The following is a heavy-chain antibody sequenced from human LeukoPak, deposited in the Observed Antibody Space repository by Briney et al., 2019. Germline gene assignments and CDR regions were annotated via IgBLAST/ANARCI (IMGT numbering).Heavy chain of an antibody. V-gene: IGHV3-7*03. D-gene: IGHD6-13*01. Sequence: ETLSLTCAVYGGSFSGYYWSWIRQPPGKGLEWVANIKQDGSEKYYVGSVKGRFTISRDNAENSLYLQMNSLRAEDTAVYYCARDDYSSSDYWGQGTLVTVSS. CDR1: GGSFSGYY. CDR3: ARDDYSSSDY. J-gene: IGHJ4*02. CDR2: IKQDGSEK.